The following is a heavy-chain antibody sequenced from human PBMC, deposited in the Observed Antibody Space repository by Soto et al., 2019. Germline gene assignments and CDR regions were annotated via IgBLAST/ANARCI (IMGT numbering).Heavy chain of an antibody. Sequence: GGSLRLSCAASGFTFSSYWMSWVRQAPGKGLEWVANIKQDGSEKYYVDSVKGRFTISRDNAKNSLYLQMNSLRDEDTAVYYCARDASMEWFGELLYTDYWGQGTLVTVSS. V-gene: IGHV3-7*01. CDR1: GFTFSSYW. CDR2: IKQDGSEK. D-gene: IGHD3-10*01. CDR3: ARDASMEWFGELLYTDY. J-gene: IGHJ4*02.